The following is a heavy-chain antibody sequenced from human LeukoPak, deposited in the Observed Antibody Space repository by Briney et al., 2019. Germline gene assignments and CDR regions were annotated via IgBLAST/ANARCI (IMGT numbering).Heavy chain of an antibody. CDR1: GFTVGNNY. D-gene: IGHD2/OR15-2a*01. J-gene: IGHJ4*02. CDR2: IYSGGST. Sequence: GGSLRLSCAASGFTVGNNYMKWIRQAPGKGLEWVSLIYSGGSTYYADSVKGRFTISRDSSKNTLYLQMNCLRVEDTAVYYCATNMGFWGQGTLVTVSS. CDR3: ATNMGF. V-gene: IGHV3-53*01.